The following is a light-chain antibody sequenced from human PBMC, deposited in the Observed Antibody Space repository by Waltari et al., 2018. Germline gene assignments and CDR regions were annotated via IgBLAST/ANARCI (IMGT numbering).Light chain of an antibody. J-gene: IGKJ1*01. CDR2: DAS. CDR3: QKYDYAPLT. V-gene: IGKV1-27*01. Sequence: DIQMTQSPSSLSASVGDRVTLTCRASQDISDSLAWYQQKPGKVPKLLIFDASTLQSGVPSRFRGGGSGTDFTLTITSLQPEDVATYYCQKYDYAPLTFGQGTKVEVK. CDR1: QDISDS.